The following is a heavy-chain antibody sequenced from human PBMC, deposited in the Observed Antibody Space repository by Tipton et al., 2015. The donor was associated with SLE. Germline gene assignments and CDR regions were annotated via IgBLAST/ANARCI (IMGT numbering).Heavy chain of an antibody. CDR3: ARDGSSSRGDYYYYMDV. CDR1: GGSFSGDY. J-gene: IGHJ6*03. D-gene: IGHD6-6*01. Sequence: TLSLTCAVYGGSFSGDYWSCIRQPPGKGLEWIGEINHSGSTKYNPSLKSRVTISVDTSKNQFSLKLSSVTAADTAVYYCARDGSSSRGDYYYYMDVWGKGTTVTVSS. CDR2: INHSGST. V-gene: IGHV4-34*01.